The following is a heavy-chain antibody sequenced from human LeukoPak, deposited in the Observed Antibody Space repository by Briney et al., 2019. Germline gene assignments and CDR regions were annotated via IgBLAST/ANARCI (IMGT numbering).Heavy chain of an antibody. J-gene: IGHJ3*02. CDR2: IYPGDSDT. CDR1: GSSFTSYW. CDR3: ARAEKIFGVVEADAFDI. D-gene: IGHD3-3*01. V-gene: IGHV5-51*01. Sequence: KPGESLKISCQGSGSSFTSYWIGWVRQLPGKGLEWMGIIYPGDSDTRYSPSFQGQVTISADKSISTAYLQWSSLKASDTAMYYCARAEKIFGVVEADAFDIWGQGTMVTVSS.